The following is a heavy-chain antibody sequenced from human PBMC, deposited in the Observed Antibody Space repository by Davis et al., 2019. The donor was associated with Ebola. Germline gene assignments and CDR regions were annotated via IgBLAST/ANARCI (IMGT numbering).Heavy chain of an antibody. V-gene: IGHV4-39*01. J-gene: IGHJ3*02. CDR3: ARNLAIVGALGAFDI. Sequence: MPSETLSLTCTLSGGSISSSNFYWGWIRQPPGRGLEWIGSIFYSGSTYYNPSLKSRVSIFVDTSMNHFSLKLSSVSAADTAVYYCARNLAIVGALGAFDIWGQGTMVTVSS. CDR2: IFYSGST. D-gene: IGHD1-26*01. CDR1: GGSISSSNFY.